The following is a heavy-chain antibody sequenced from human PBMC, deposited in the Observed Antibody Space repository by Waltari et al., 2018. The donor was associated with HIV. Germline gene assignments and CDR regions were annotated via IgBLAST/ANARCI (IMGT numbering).Heavy chain of an antibody. D-gene: IGHD4-17*01. V-gene: IGHV4-34*02. CDR1: GGSLRGSS. J-gene: IGHJ6*02. CDR2: IYHSGAA. Sequence: QVQLQQWGAGLLKPSEPLSLTCAVYGGSLRGSSWTWIRQPPGKGLQWIAEIYHSGAANYNPSLKSRVTISVDTSKNQFSLKLRSVTAADTAVYYCARLRWDASFYYGLDVWGQGTTVTVSS. CDR3: ARLRWDASFYYGLDV.